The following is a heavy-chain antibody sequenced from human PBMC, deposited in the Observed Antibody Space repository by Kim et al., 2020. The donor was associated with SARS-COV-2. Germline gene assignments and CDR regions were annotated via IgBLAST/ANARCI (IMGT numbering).Heavy chain of an antibody. Sequence: SETLSLTCTVSGGSISSGGYYWSWIRQHPGKGLEWIGSIYYSGNTYYNPSLKSRVTIPVDTSENQFSLKLSSVTAADTAVYYCAREERYCSGGSCWAFNYFDYCGQGTLVTGSS. D-gene: IGHD2-15*01. V-gene: IGHV4-31*03. CDR1: GGSISSGGYY. CDR2: IYYSGNT. J-gene: IGHJ4*02. CDR3: AREERYCSGGSCWAFNYFDY.